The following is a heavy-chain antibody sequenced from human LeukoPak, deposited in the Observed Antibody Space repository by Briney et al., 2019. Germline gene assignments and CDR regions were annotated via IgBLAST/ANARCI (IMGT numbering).Heavy chain of an antibody. CDR3: ARVGLGSGLWVPQFYFDY. Sequence: PGGSLRLSCAASGFXFSSYEMNWVRQVPGKGLEWLSYISSSGSTIYYADSVKGRFTISRDNSKTTLSLQMGSLRPEDMAVYYCARVGLGSGLWVPQFYFDYWGPGTLVTVSS. D-gene: IGHD2-15*01. V-gene: IGHV3-48*03. CDR1: GFXFSSYE. CDR2: ISSSGSTI. J-gene: IGHJ4*02.